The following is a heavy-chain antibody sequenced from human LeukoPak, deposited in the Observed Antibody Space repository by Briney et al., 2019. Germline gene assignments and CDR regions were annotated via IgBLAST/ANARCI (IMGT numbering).Heavy chain of an antibody. CDR3: ARLRRNSDRSGYYYYYDY. D-gene: IGHD3-22*01. CDR2: INVGSNYK. CDR1: GYTFSIYY. J-gene: IGHJ4*02. Sequence: GGSLRLSCAASGYTFSIYYINWVRQAPGKGLEWVSSINVGSNYKYYADSMRRRFSISGDDRKNPLYLQKDILRGDDTGVYYCARLRRNSDRSGYYYYYDYWGQGALVTVSS. V-gene: IGHV3-21*01.